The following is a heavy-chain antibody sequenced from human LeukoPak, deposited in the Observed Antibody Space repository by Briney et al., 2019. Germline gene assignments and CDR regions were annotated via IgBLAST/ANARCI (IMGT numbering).Heavy chain of an antibody. CDR3: ARVDYYYDSSGYYVYWYFDL. V-gene: IGHV1-69*01. CDR2: IIPIFGTA. Sequence: GSSVKVSCKASGGTFSSNAISWVRQAPGQGLEWMGGIIPIFGTANYAQKFQGRVTITADESTSTAYMELSSLRSEDTAVYYCARVDYYYDSSGYYVYWYFDLWGRGTLVTVSS. D-gene: IGHD3-22*01. J-gene: IGHJ2*01. CDR1: GGTFSSNA.